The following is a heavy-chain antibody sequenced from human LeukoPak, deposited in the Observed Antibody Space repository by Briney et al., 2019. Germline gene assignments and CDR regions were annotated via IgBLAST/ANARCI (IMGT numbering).Heavy chain of an antibody. Sequence: SETLSLTCTVSGGSISSSSYYWGWIRQPPGKGLEWIGNIYYSGSTYYNPSLESRVTMSLDTSKNQFSLKLSSVTAADTAVYYCAKDPRRGYSYGHAKRTYMDVWGKGTTVTVSS. CDR1: GGSISSSSYY. CDR2: IYYSGST. CDR3: AKDPRRGYSYGHAKRTYMDV. D-gene: IGHD5-18*01. J-gene: IGHJ6*03. V-gene: IGHV4-39*07.